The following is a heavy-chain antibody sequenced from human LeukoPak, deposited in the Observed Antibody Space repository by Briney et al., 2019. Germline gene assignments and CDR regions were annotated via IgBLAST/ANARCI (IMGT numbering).Heavy chain of an antibody. J-gene: IGHJ4*02. V-gene: IGHV1-8*01. Sequence: ASVKVSCKASGYTFTSYDINWVRQATGQGLEWMGWMNPNSGNTGYAQKFQGRVTMTRNTSISTAYMELSSLRSEDTAVYYCASALGPDGIKPTRLKPYYFDYWGREPWSPSPQ. CDR3: ASALGPDGIKPTRLKPYYFDY. D-gene: IGHD5-18*01. CDR1: GYTFTSYD. CDR2: MNPNSGNT.